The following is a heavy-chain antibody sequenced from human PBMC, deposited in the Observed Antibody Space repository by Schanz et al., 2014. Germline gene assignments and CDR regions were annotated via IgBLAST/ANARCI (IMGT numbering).Heavy chain of an antibody. Sequence: EVQLVESGGGLVQPGGSLRLSCEASGFIVRSNYMTWVRQAPGKGLEWVSALSEGGGGTHYADSVRGRFTISSDSSKNTLYRQMSSLRADDTAVYYCAKAADWPVTRFDPWGQGTLVTVSS. V-gene: IGHV3-23*04. CDR1: GFIVRSNY. CDR2: LSEGGGGT. J-gene: IGHJ5*02. D-gene: IGHD3-9*01. CDR3: AKAADWPVTRFDP.